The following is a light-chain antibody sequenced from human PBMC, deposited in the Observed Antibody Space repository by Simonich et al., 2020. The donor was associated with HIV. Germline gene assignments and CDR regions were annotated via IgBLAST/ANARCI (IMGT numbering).Light chain of an antibody. CDR3: QQYNYWLIT. Sequence: EIVMTQSPATLSVSPGERATLSCRAGQSVSNNLAWYQQKPGQVPGLLIYGAPARATGIPARFSGSGSGTEFTLTMTSMQSEDFAVYYCQQYNYWLITFGQGTRLEIK. J-gene: IGKJ5*01. CDR2: GAP. CDR1: QSVSNN. V-gene: IGKV3-15*01.